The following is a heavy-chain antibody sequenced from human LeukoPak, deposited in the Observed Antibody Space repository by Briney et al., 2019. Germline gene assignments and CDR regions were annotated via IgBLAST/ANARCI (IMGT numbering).Heavy chain of an antibody. Sequence: GASVKVSCKTSGYTFTGYYMHWVRRAPGQGLEWMGWISPNSGDTEYAQKFQGRVTMTRDTSTSTAYMELRRLRSDDTAVYYCARAGVVPAAEYHYYYVDVWGKGTTVTVSS. CDR2: ISPNSGDT. D-gene: IGHD2-2*01. CDR3: ARAGVVPAAEYHYYYVDV. J-gene: IGHJ6*03. V-gene: IGHV1-2*02. CDR1: GYTFTGYY.